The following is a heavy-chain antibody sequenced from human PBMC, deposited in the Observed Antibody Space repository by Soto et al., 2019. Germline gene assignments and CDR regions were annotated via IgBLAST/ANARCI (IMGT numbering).Heavy chain of an antibody. D-gene: IGHD2-15*01. CDR1: GFTVSSNY. V-gene: IGHV3-66*01. Sequence: EVQLVESGGGLVQPGGSLRLSCAASGFTVSSNYMSWVRQAPGKGLEWVSVIYSGGSTYYADSVKGRFTISRDNSKKTLYLQMNSLRAEDTAVYYCAAGYCSGGSCYSSWFDPWGQGTLVTVSS. J-gene: IGHJ5*02. CDR2: IYSGGST. CDR3: AAGYCSGGSCYSSWFDP.